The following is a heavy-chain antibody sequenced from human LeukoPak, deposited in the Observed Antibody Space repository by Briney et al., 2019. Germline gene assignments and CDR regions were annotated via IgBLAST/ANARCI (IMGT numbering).Heavy chain of an antibody. D-gene: IGHD5-24*01. V-gene: IGHV4-34*01. CDR2: INHSGST. J-gene: IGHJ4*02. CDR1: GGSFSGYY. Sequence: SETLSLTCAVYGGSFSGYYWSWIRQPPGKGLESIGEINHSGSTNYNPSLKSRVTISVDTSKNQFSLKLSSVTAADTAVYYCARVTCRDGYNSNTHNRKEDLFDYWGQGTLVTVSS. CDR3: ARVTCRDGYNSNTHNRKEDLFDY.